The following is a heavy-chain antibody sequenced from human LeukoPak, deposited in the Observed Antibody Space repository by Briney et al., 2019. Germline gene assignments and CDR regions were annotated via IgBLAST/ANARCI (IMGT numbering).Heavy chain of an antibody. CDR2: IYPGDSDT. D-gene: IGHD3-16*02. CDR3: ARQQYDYVWGSYRFNWFDP. CDR1: GYSFTSYW. V-gene: IGHV5-51*01. Sequence: GESLKISCKGSGYSFTSYWIGWVRQMPGKGLEWMGIIYPGDSDTRYSPSFQGQVTISADKSICTAYLQWSSLKASDTAMYYCARQQYDYVWGSYRFNWFDPWGQGTLVTVSS. J-gene: IGHJ5*02.